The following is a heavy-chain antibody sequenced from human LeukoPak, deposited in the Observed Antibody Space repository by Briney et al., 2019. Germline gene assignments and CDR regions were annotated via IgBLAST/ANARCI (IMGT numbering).Heavy chain of an antibody. CDR2: ISWNSGSI. Sequence: PGRSLRLSCAASGFTFDDYAMHWVRQAPGKGLEWVSGISWNSGSIGYADSVKGRFTISRDNAKNSLYLQMNSLRAEDMALYYCAVSNYDILTGPVVYWGQGTLVTVSS. CDR1: GFTFDDYA. V-gene: IGHV3-9*03. D-gene: IGHD3-9*01. J-gene: IGHJ4*02. CDR3: AVSNYDILTGPVVY.